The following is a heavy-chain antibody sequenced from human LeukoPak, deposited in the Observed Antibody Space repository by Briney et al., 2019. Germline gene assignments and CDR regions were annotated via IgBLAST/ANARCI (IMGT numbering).Heavy chain of an antibody. Sequence: GESLKISCKGSGYSFTSYWIGWVRQMPGKGLEWMGIIYPGDSDTRYSPSFQGQVTISADKSISTAYLQWGSLKASDTAMYYCARHLGYCSSTSCPTYYYYYGMDVWGQGTTVTVSS. CDR3: ARHLGYCSSTSCPTYYYYYGMDV. CDR2: IYPGDSDT. D-gene: IGHD2-2*01. J-gene: IGHJ6*02. V-gene: IGHV5-51*01. CDR1: GYSFTSYW.